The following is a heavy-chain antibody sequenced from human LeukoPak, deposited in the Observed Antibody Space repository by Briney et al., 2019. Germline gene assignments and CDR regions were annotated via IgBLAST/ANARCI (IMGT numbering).Heavy chain of an antibody. J-gene: IGHJ4*02. Sequence: GGSLRLSCAASGFTFSNAWMSWVRQAPGKGLEWVGRIKSKTDGGTTDYAAPVKGRFTISRDDSKSTLYLQMNSLKTEDTAVYYCTTEGSSSWYFDYWGQGTLVTVSS. CDR3: TTEGSSSWYFDY. D-gene: IGHD6-13*01. CDR1: GFTFSNAW. CDR2: IKSKTDGGTT. V-gene: IGHV3-15*01.